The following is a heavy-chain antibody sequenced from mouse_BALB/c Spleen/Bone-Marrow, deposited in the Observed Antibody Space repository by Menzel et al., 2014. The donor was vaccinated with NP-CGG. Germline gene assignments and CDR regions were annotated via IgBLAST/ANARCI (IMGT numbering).Heavy chain of an antibody. J-gene: IGHJ1*01. CDR3: TRFGSSYDWYFDV. D-gene: IGHD1-1*01. CDR2: IYPGNSDT. Sequence: VQLKEPGTVLARPGASVKMSCKASGYSFTNYWLHWVKQRPGQGLEWIGAIYPGNSDTSYNQKFKGKAKLTAVTSASTAYMEISSPTNDDSAVYYCTRFGSSYDWYFDVWGAGTTVTVSS. CDR1: GYSFTNYW. V-gene: IGHV1-5*01.